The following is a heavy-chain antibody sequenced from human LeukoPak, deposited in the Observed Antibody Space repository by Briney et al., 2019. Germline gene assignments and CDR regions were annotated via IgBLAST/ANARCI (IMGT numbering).Heavy chain of an antibody. Sequence: ASVKVSCKASGYTFTGYYMHWVRQAPGQGLEWMVWINPNSGGTNYAQKFQGRVTMTRDTSISTAYMELSRLRSDDTAVYYCARSVATTPYFDYWGQGTLVTVSS. J-gene: IGHJ4*02. CDR3: ARSVATTPYFDY. V-gene: IGHV1-2*02. D-gene: IGHD5-24*01. CDR1: GYTFTGYY. CDR2: INPNSGGT.